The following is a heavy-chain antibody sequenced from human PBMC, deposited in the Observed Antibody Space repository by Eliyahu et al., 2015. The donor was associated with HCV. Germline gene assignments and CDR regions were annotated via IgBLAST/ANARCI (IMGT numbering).Heavy chain of an antibody. J-gene: IGHJ4*02. CDR1: GFSLSSPRVG. V-gene: IGHV2-5*02. Sequence: QIALKESGPTLVKPTQTLTLTCTFSGFSLSSPRVGVGWIRQPPGKALEWLALFYRDEDRRYRSSLKSRLTITKDTSKDQVVLTMTNVDPVDTATYYCAHHYDFWSGSQYYFDYWGQGILVTVSS. CDR2: FYRDEDR. CDR3: AHHYDFWSGSQYYFDY. D-gene: IGHD3-3*01.